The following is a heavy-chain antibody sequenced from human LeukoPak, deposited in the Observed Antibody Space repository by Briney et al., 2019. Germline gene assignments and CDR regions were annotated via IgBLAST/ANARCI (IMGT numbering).Heavy chain of an antibody. V-gene: IGHV3-33*01. CDR1: GFTFSNHG. Sequence: GSLRLSCAASGFTFSNHGMHWVRQAPGKGLEWVAVIWHDGSRRYYADSVKGRFTISRDNSKNTLYLQVNSLGAEDTAVYYCARGDPYFDSSAYYYADFWGQGTLVTVSS. CDR2: IWHDGSRR. D-gene: IGHD3-22*01. J-gene: IGHJ4*02. CDR3: ARGDPYFDSSAYYYADF.